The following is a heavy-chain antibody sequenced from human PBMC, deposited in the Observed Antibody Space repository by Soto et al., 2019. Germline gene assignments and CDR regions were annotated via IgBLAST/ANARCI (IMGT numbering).Heavy chain of an antibody. CDR2: INHSGST. D-gene: IGHD1-26*01. Sequence: SETLSLTCAVYGGSFSGYYWSWIRQPPGKGLEWIGEINHSGSTNYNPSLKSRVTISVDTSKNQFSLKLSSVTAADTAVYCCARGPLGAPKGGFDYWGQGTLVTVSS. V-gene: IGHV4-34*01. CDR3: ARGPLGAPKGGFDY. CDR1: GGSFSGYY. J-gene: IGHJ4*02.